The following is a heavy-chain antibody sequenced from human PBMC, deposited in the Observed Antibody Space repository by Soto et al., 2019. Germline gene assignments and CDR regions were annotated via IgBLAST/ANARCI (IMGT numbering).Heavy chain of an antibody. CDR3: AKDQEGIVVVVAATGMYYFDY. Sequence: GGSLRLSCAASGFTFSSYAMSWVRQAPGKGLEWVSAISGSGGSTYYADSVKGRFTISRDNSKNTLYLQMNSLRAEDTAVYYCAKDQEGIVVVVAATGMYYFDYWGQGTLVTVSS. D-gene: IGHD2-15*01. CDR2: ISGSGGST. CDR1: GFTFSSYA. J-gene: IGHJ4*02. V-gene: IGHV3-23*01.